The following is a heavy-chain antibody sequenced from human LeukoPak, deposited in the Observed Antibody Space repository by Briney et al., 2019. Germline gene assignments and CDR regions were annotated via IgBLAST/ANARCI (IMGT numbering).Heavy chain of an antibody. CDR2: ISGSGGST. CDR1: GFTFSSYG. V-gene: IGHV3-23*01. CDR3: AKDYRRYYYDSSGEGAFDI. D-gene: IGHD3-22*01. J-gene: IGHJ3*02. Sequence: PGGSLRLSCAASGFTFSSYGMSWVRQAPGKGLEWVSAISGSGGSTYYADSGKGRFTISRDNSKDTLYLQMNSLRAEDTAVYYCAKDYRRYYYDSSGEGAFDIWGQGTMVTVSS.